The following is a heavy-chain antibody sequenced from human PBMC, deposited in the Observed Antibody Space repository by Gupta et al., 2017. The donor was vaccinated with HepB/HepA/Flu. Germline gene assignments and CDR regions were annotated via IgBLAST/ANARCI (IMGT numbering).Heavy chain of an antibody. Sequence: QVQLVQSGAEVKKPGASVKVSCKASGYTFTSYDINWVRQATGTGLEWMGWMNPNSGNTGYAQKFQGRVTITRNTSISTAYMELSSLRSEDTAVYYCARGLEVGYSGYDYRYYYYYYMDVWGKGTTVTVSS. J-gene: IGHJ6*03. CDR2: MNPNSGNT. CDR1: GYTFTSYD. D-gene: IGHD5-12*01. V-gene: IGHV1-8*03. CDR3: ARGLEVGYSGYDYRYYYYYYMDV.